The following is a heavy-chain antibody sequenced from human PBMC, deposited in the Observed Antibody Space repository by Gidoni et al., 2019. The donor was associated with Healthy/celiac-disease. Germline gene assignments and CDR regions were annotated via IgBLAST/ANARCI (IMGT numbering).Heavy chain of an antibody. V-gene: IGHV4-59*01. Sequence: QVQLQESGPGLVKPSETLSLTCTVSGGSISSYYWSWIRQPPGKGLEWIGYIYYSGSTNYNPSLKSRVTISVDTSKNQFSLKLSSVTAADTAVYYCARGYGDYDFWSGYYRYNWFDPWGQGTLVTVSS. CDR3: ARGYGDYDFWSGYYRYNWFDP. D-gene: IGHD3-3*01. CDR2: IYYSGST. CDR1: GGSISSYY. J-gene: IGHJ5*02.